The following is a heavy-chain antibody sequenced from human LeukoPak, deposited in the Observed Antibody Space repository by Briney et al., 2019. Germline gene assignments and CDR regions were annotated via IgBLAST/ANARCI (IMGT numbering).Heavy chain of an antibody. J-gene: IGHJ4*02. CDR2: IDPSDSYT. D-gene: IGHD5-12*01. CDR3: ARSGYGDYEADY. CDR1: GYSFTSYW. Sequence: GESLKISCKGSGYSFTSYWISWVRQMPGKGLEWMGRIDPSDSYTNFSPSFQGQVTISADKSISTAYLQWGSLEASDTAMYYCARSGYGDYEADYWGQGTLVTVSS. V-gene: IGHV5-10-1*04.